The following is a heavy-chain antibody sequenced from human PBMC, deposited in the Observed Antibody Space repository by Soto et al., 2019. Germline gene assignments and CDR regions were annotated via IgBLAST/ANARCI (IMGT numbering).Heavy chain of an antibody. J-gene: IGHJ3*02. CDR3: ARNDFKDSGSYPEAFDI. CDR2: IYPADSDT. V-gene: IGHV5-51*01. CDR1: GFSFPNYW. Sequence: PGESLKISCKGSGFSFPNYWIGWVRQVPRKGLEWMGIIYPADSDTRYSPSFQGQVTISVDKSISAAYLQWSSLGASDTAMYYCARNDFKDSGSYPEAFDIWGQGTMVTVSS. D-gene: IGHD1-26*01.